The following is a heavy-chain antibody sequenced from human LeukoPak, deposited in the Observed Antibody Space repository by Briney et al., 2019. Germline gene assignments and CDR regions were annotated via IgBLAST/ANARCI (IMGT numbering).Heavy chain of an antibody. CDR3: AKNLYCGGGSCYPSALGMDV. J-gene: IGHJ6*02. V-gene: IGHV3-30-3*01. D-gene: IGHD2-15*01. CDR1: GFTFSTYT. CDR2: ISYDGSNT. Sequence: GGSLRLSCAASGFTFSTYTMHWVRQAPGKGLEWVALISYDGSNTYYADSVEGRFTISRDNSKNTLFLQMNSLRAEDTAVYYCAKNLYCGGGSCYPSALGMDVWGQGTTVTVSS.